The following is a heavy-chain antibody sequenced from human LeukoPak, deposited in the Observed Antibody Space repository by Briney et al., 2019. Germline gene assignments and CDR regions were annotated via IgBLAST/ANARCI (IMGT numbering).Heavy chain of an antibody. D-gene: IGHD4-17*01. CDR1: GLTFSSYA. CDR3: ARDGGDHYFDY. V-gene: IGHV3-30*04. Sequence: GRSLRLSCAASGLTFSSYAMHWVRQAPGKGLEWVAVISYDGSNKYYADSVKGRFTISRDNSKNTLYLQMNSLRAEDTAVYYCARDGGDHYFDYWGQGTLVTVSS. CDR2: ISYDGSNK. J-gene: IGHJ4*02.